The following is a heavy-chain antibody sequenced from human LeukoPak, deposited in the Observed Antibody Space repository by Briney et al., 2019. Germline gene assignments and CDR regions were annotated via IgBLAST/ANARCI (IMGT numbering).Heavy chain of an antibody. J-gene: IGHJ4*02. CDR3: SRESGAFCPFGY. V-gene: IGHV4-4*02. CDR2: VSLTGET. D-gene: IGHD1-26*01. Sequence: SETLSLTCGVSGGSISSTNWWSWVRQPPGQGLEWIGEVSLTGETNYNPSLNGRVTMSLDGSGNQLSLTLTSVTAADTAMYYCSRESGAFCPFGYWGQGTLVIVPP. CDR1: GGSISSTNW.